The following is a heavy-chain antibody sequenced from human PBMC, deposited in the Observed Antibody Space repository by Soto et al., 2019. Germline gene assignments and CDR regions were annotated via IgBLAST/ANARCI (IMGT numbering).Heavy chain of an antibody. CDR3: AGVSRCDDNNFG. J-gene: IGHJ4*02. CDR1: GFTFSSYS. Sequence: EVQLVESGGGLVQPGGALRLACAASGFTFSSYSMNWVRQAPGKGLEWVSCIGTSSSTIYYADTVKGRFTISRDNAKNSLYLQMNSLRDEDTAVYYCAGVSRCDDNNFGWCQGTLVTVSS. V-gene: IGHV3-48*02. CDR2: IGTSSSTI. D-gene: IGHD1-1*01.